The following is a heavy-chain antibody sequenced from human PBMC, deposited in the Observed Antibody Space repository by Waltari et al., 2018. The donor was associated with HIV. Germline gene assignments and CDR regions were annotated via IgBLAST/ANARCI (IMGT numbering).Heavy chain of an antibody. V-gene: IGHV4-39*01. CDR1: GGSISSSSYY. CDR3: ARHASSPYYDFWSGYRNFDY. Sequence: QLQLQESGPGLVKPSETLSLTCTVSGGSISSSSYYWGWIRQPPGKGLEWIGSIYYSGSTYYNPSLKSRVTISVDTSKNQFSLKLSSVTAADTAVYYCARHASSPYYDFWSGYRNFDYWGQGTLVTVSS. D-gene: IGHD3-3*01. CDR2: IYYSGST. J-gene: IGHJ4*02.